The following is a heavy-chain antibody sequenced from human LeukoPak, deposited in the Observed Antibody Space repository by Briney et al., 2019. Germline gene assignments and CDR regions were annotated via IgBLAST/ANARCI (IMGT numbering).Heavy chain of an antibody. J-gene: IGHJ4*02. V-gene: IGHV3-21*01. Sequence: TGGSLRLSCAASGFTFSSYSMNWVRQAPGKGLEWVSSISSSSSYIYYADSVKGRFTISRDNAKNSLYLQMNSLRAEDTAVYFCAGEGSAWSDNYWGQGTLVTVSS. CDR3: AGEGSAWSDNY. CDR2: ISSSSSYI. CDR1: GFTFSSYS. D-gene: IGHD6-19*01.